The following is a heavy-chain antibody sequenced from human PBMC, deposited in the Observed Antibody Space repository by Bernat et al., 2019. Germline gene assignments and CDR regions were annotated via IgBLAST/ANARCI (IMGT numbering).Heavy chain of an antibody. V-gene: IGHV4-59*08. J-gene: IGHJ4*02. Sequence: QVQLQESGPGLVKPSETLSLTCTVSGDSITTYYWSWIRQPPGKGLEYIGYIYHSGSANYNPSLKSRVTISVDTSKNQFSPKLSSVTAADTAVYYCARIHYYGSGTIPPYFDYWGQGTLVTVSS. CDR1: GDSITTYY. CDR3: ARIHYYGSGTIPPYFDY. D-gene: IGHD3-10*01. CDR2: IYHSGSA.